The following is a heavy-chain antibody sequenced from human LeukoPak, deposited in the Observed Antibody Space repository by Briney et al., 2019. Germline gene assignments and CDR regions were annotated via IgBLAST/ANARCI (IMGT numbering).Heavy chain of an antibody. CDR2: IRTGGDST. J-gene: IGHJ4*02. D-gene: IGHD1-26*01. CDR3: VKDALWEAPH. CDR1: GFTFSNFA. Sequence: GGSLRLSRAASGFTFSNFAMSWVRQAPGKGLEWVSAIRTGGDSTYYADSVKGRFTISRDNSKNTLSLQMNSLRAEDTAVYYCVKDALWEAPHWGQGTLVTVSS. V-gene: IGHV3-23*01.